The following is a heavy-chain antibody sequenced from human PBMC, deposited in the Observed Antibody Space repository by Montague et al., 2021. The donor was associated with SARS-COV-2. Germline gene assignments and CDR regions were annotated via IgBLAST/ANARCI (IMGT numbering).Heavy chain of an antibody. V-gene: IGHV3-21*01. J-gene: IGHJ4*02. CDR2: IRSSSSYI. CDR3: ARDRKIGWLQLGEFDY. Sequence: SLRLSCSASGFTFSSYSMNWVHQAPGKGLEWVSSIRSSSSYIYYXDSVKGRFTISRDNAKNSLYLQMNSLRAEDTAVYYCARDRKIGWLQLGEFDYWGQGTLVTVSS. D-gene: IGHD5-24*01. CDR1: GFTFSSYS.